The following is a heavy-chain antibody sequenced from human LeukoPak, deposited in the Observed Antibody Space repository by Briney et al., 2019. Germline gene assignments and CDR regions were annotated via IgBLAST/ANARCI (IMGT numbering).Heavy chain of an antibody. CDR1: GFTFDDYA. D-gene: IGHD2-8*01. CDR2: ISWNSGSI. CDR3: ARRTYVSNVDY. J-gene: IGHJ4*02. V-gene: IGHV3-9*01. Sequence: GGSLRLSCAASGFTFDDYAMHWVRQAPGKGLEWVSGISWNSGSIGYADSVKGRFTISRDNAKNSLYLQMNSLRAEDTAVYYCARRTYVSNVDYWGQGTLVTVSS.